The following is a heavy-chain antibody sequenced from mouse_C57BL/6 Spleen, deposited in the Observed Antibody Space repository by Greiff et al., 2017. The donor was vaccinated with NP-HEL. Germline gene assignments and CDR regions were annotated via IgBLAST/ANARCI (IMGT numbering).Heavy chain of an antibody. Sequence: LVESGPELVKPGASVKISCKASGYSFTDYNMNWVKQSNGKSLEWIGVINPNYGTTSYNQKFKGKATLTVDQSSSTAYMQLNSLTSEDSAVYYCARQIYYDYDWFAYWGQGTLVTVSA. CDR3: ARQIYYDYDWFAY. J-gene: IGHJ3*01. CDR1: GYSFTDYN. D-gene: IGHD2-4*01. V-gene: IGHV1-39*01. CDR2: INPNYGTT.